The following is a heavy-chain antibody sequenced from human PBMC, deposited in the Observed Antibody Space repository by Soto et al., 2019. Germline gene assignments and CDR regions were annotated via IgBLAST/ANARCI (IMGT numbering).Heavy chain of an antibody. CDR2: ISSSGSTI. CDR3: AVGMDV. Sequence: LRLSCAAPGFTFSSYEMNWVRQAPGKGLEWVSYISSSGSTIFYADSLKGRFTISRDNAKKSLFLQMNSLRGEDTAVYYCAVGMDVWGQGTTVTVSS. CDR1: GFTFSSYE. J-gene: IGHJ6*02. V-gene: IGHV3-48*03.